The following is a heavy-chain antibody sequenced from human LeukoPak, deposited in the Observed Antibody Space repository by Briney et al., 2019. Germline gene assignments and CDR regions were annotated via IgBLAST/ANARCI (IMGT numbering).Heavy chain of an antibody. V-gene: IGHV4-59*01. CDR3: ARGRRSLDAFDI. J-gene: IGHJ3*02. CDR2: IYYSGST. Sequence: SETLSLTCTVSGGSISSYYWSWIRQPPGKGLEWIGYIYYSGSTTYNPSLKSRVTISVDTSKNQFSLKLSSVTAADTAVYYCARGRRSLDAFDIWGQGTMVTVSS. CDR1: GGSISSYY.